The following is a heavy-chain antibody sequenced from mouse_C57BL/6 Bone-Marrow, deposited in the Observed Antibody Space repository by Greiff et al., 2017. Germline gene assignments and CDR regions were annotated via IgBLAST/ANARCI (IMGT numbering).Heavy chain of an antibody. CDR1: GFNIKDYY. V-gene: IGHV14-1*01. CDR2: IDPEDGDT. Sequence: VQLQQSGAELVRPGASVKLSCTASGFNIKDYYMHWVKQRPEQGLEWIGRIDPEDGDTEYAPKFQGKATMTADPSSNTAYLQLCRLTSGVTAVYYCTTYYDSSTRDYWGQGTTLTVSS. J-gene: IGHJ2*01. D-gene: IGHD2-4*01. CDR3: TTYYDSSTRDY.